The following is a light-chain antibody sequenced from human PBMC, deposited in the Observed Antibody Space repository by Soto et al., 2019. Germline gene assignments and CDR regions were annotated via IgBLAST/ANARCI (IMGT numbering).Light chain of an antibody. V-gene: IGKV1-39*01. CDR2: AAS. CDR1: QSISSY. J-gene: IGKJ1*01. CDR3: QQSYSTPRT. Sequence: DIQMTQSASSLSVSVGDRVTITCRASQSISSYLNWYQQKPGKAPKLLIYAASSLQSGVPSRFSGSGYGTDFNLTISSLQTEDFATYYCQQSYSTPRTFGQGTKVDIK.